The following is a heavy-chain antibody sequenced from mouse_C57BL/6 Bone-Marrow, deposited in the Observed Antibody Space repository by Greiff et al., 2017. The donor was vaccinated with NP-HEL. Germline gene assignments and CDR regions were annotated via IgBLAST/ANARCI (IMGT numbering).Heavy chain of an antibody. J-gene: IGHJ2*01. V-gene: IGHV1-55*01. Sequence: QVQLQQSGAELVKPGASVKMSCKASGYTFTSYWITWVKQRPGQGLEWIGDIYPGSGGTNYNGKFKGKATLTVDTSSSTAYMQLSSLTSEESAVYYCARRNYSNSYYFDYWGQGTTLTVSS. D-gene: IGHD2-5*01. CDR3: ARRNYSNSYYFDY. CDR2: IYPGSGGT. CDR1: GYTFTSYW.